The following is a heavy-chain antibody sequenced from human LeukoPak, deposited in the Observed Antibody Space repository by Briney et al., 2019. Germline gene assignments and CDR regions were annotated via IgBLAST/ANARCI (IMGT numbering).Heavy chain of an antibody. V-gene: IGHV4-4*09. Sequence: SETLSLTCTVSGGSIIGYSWSWLRQPPGKGLEWIGNIYSGGNTRNNPSLKSRVTISLDTSKNQFSLKLRSVTAADAAVYYCARLDFSGHLDSWGQGTLLAVSS. CDR3: ARLDFSGHLDS. J-gene: IGHJ4*02. D-gene: IGHD2-15*01. CDR2: IYSGGNT. CDR1: GGSIIGYS.